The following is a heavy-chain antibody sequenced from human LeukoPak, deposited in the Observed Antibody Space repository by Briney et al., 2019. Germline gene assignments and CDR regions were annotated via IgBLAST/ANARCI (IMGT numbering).Heavy chain of an antibody. CDR3: ARDPRVLAYYFDY. Sequence: QTGGSLRLSCAASGFTFSSYGMHWVRQAPGKGLEWVAVIWYDGSNKYYADSVKGRFTISRDNSKNTLYLQVNSLRAEDTAVYYCARDPRVLAYYFDYWGQGTLVTVSS. V-gene: IGHV3-33*01. CDR1: GFTFSSYG. D-gene: IGHD2-8*02. CDR2: IWYDGSNK. J-gene: IGHJ4*02.